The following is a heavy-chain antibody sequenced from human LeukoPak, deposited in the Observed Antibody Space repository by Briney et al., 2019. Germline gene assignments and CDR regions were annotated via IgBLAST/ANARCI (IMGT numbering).Heavy chain of an antibody. CDR2: INPKSGGT. D-gene: IGHD3-10*01. Sequence: LVASVKVSCKASGYTFTGYYMHWVRQAPGQGLEWMGWINPKSGGTNYAQKFQGRVTMTRDTSTSTVYMELSSLRSEDTAVYYCARDGGHYRNFDYWGQGTLVTVSS. V-gene: IGHV1-2*02. J-gene: IGHJ4*02. CDR1: GYTFTGYY. CDR3: ARDGGHYRNFDY.